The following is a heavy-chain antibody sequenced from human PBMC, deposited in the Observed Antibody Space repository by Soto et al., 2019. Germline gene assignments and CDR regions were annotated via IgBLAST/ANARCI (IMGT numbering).Heavy chain of an antibody. CDR3: ARAWGTGFYQLDS. Sequence: PSETLSLTCAVSGYSISTGFNWAWIRQPPGKGLAWIGSIYHSGSTYYNLSLKSRVTISSDASKNQISLKLSSVTAADTALYYCARAWGTGFYQLDSWGQGTLVTVYS. CDR2: IYHSGST. V-gene: IGHV4-38-2*01. J-gene: IGHJ4*02. D-gene: IGHD2-2*01. CDR1: GYSISTGFN.